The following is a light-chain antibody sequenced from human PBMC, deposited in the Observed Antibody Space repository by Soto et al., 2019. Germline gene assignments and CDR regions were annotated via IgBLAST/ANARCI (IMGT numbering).Light chain of an antibody. CDR2: EVS. V-gene: IGLV2-8*01. CDR3: SSYAGSNNFV. J-gene: IGLJ1*01. CDR1: SSDVGGYNNY. Sequence: QSVLPQPPSASGSPGQSVTISCTGTSSDVGGYNNYVSWYQQHPGKAPKLMIYEVSKRPSGVPDRFSGSKSGNTASLTVSGLQAEDEADYYCSSYAGSNNFVFGTGTKVTV.